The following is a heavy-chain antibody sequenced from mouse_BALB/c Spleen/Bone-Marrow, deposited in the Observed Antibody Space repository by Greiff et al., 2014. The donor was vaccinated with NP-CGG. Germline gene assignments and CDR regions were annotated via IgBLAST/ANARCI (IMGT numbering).Heavy chain of an antibody. CDR1: GFSLTSYG. CDR3: ARERATTITAPYALAY. J-gene: IGHJ4*01. D-gene: IGHD2-4*01. CDR2: IWAGGST. Sequence: VKLEESGPGLVAPSQSLYITCTVSGFSLTSYGVHWVRQPPGKGLEWLGVIWAGGSTNYNSALMSRLSISKDNSKCQVFLKMNSLQTDDTAMYYCARERATTITAPYALAYRGQGTTVTGSS. V-gene: IGHV2-9*02.